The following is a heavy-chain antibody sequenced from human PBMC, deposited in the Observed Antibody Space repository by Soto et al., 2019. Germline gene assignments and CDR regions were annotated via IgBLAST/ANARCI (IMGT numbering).Heavy chain of an antibody. CDR2: INPASGHT. V-gene: IGHV1-3*01. D-gene: IGHD1-26*01. CDR1: GYTFTTYA. CDR3: GRSVVGATGEILYNAMDV. Sequence: QVPLVQSGAEVEKPGASVKVSCKASGYTFTTYALHWVRQAPGQRPEWMGWINPASGHTKYSKKFQDRVTITRDTSASTGYMELSSLRSEDTAVYYCGRSVVGATGEILYNAMDVWGQGTTVTVSS. J-gene: IGHJ6*02.